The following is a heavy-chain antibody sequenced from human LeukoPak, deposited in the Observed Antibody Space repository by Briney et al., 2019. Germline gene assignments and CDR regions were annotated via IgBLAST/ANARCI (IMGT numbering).Heavy chain of an antibody. CDR1: GYTFTSYD. CDR2: MNPNSGNT. J-gene: IGHJ5*02. D-gene: IGHD2-2*01. Sequence: ASVKVSCKASGYTFTSYDINWVRQAPGQGLEWMGWMNPNSGNTGYAQKFQGRVTMTRNTSISTACMELSSLRSEDTAVYYCARGLGYCSSTSCQDNWFDPWGQGTLVTVSS. CDR3: ARGLGYCSSTSCQDNWFDP. V-gene: IGHV1-8*01.